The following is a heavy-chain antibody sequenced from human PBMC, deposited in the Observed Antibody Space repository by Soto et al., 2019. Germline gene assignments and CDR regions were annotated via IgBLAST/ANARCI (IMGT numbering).Heavy chain of an antibody. D-gene: IGHD2-2*01. CDR1: GGSIISSNYY. V-gene: IGHV4-39*01. Sequence: QLQVQESGPGLVKPSETLSLTCTVSGGSIISSNYYWGWIRQPPGKGLEWIGSLYYSGSTYYNPSLKSRVTTSVDTSKNQFSLKLSSVTAADTAVYYCARTYVTAMVVVPAAKDYMDVWGKGTTVTVSS. J-gene: IGHJ6*03. CDR3: ARTYVTAMVVVPAAKDYMDV. CDR2: LYYSGST.